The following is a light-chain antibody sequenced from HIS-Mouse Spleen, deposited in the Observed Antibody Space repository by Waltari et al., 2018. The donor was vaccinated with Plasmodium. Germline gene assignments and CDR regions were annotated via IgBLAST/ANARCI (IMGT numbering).Light chain of an antibody. CDR3: CSYAGSSNWV. CDR2: EGS. Sequence: QSALTQPASVSGSPGQSITISCTGTSRDVGSYNLVSWYQQHPGKAPKLIIYEGSKRPSGVSKRFSGSKSGNTASLTISGLQAEDEADYYCCSYAGSSNWVFGGGTKLTVL. J-gene: IGLJ3*02. V-gene: IGLV2-23*01. CDR1: SRDVGSYNL.